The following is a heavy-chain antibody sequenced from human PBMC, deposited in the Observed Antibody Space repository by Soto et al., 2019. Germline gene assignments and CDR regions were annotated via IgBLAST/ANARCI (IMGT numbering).Heavy chain of an antibody. CDR3: AKVLACGGDCYPYGMDV. CDR1: GFTFSSYA. CDR2: ISGSGGST. V-gene: IGHV3-23*01. D-gene: IGHD2-21*01. Sequence: GGSLRLSCAASGFTFSSYAMSWVRQAPGKGLEWVSAISGSGGSTYYADSVKGRFTISRDNSKNTLYLQMNSLRAEDTAVYYCAKVLACGGDCYPYGMDVWGQGTTVTVSS. J-gene: IGHJ6*02.